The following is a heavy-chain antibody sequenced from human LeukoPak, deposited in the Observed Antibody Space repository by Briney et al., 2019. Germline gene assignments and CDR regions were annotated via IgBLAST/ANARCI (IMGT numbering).Heavy chain of an antibody. CDR3: SRGKIAPPGKGSSYFGMDV. J-gene: IGHJ6*02. CDR2: IRSRSNDYAT. Sequence: PGGPLRLSCSASGFTFSGSAMHWVRQTSDKGLEWIGRIRSRSNDYATAYAASVKGRFTFSRDDSKNTAYLQMNRLKTEDTAVYYCSRGKIAPPGKGSSYFGMDVRGQGTTVIVSS. V-gene: IGHV3-73*01. CDR1: GFTFSGSA. D-gene: IGHD6-13*01.